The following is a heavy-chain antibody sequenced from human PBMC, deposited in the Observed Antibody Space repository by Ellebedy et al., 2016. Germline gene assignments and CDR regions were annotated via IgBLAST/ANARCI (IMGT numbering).Heavy chain of an antibody. CDR1: GFTFSSYS. D-gene: IGHD6-19*01. CDR2: ISSSSSTI. J-gene: IGHJ4*02. Sequence: GESLKISXAASGFTFSSYSMNWVRQAPGKGLEWVSYISSSSSTIYYADSVKGRFTISRDNAKNSLYLQMNSLRAEDTAVYYCARDRLSSGCPVDYWGQGTLVTVSS. CDR3: ARDRLSSGCPVDY. V-gene: IGHV3-48*04.